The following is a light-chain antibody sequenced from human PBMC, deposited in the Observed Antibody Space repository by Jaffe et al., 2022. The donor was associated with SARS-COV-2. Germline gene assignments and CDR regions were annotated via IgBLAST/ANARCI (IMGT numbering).Light chain of an antibody. Sequence: QSVLTQPPSASGTPGQRVTISCSGSSSNIGTNYVYWYQRLPGTAPKLLIYRNNQRPSGVTDRFSGSKSGTSASLAISGLRSEDEADYYCAAWDDSLTGHVVFGGGTKLTVL. V-gene: IGLV1-47*01. CDR3: AAWDDSLTGHVV. CDR1: SSNIGTNY. CDR2: RNN. J-gene: IGLJ2*01.